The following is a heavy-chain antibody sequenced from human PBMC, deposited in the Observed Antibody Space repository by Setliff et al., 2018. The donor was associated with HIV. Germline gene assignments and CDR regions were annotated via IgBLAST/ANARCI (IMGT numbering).Heavy chain of an antibody. D-gene: IGHD1-26*01. Sequence: GGSLRLSCAVSGFSFSDYFMTWIRQAPGKGLEWVSYISGSGGVMAYADSVKGRFTISRDNAKNSLYLQMNSLRAEDTAVYYCAREAHGSYGYDYWGQGTLVTVPQ. V-gene: IGHV3-11*01. J-gene: IGHJ4*02. CDR3: AREAHGSYGYDY. CDR1: GFSFSDYF. CDR2: ISGSGGVM.